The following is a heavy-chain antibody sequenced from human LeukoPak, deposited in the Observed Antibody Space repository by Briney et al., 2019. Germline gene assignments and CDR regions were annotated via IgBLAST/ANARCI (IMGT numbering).Heavy chain of an antibody. D-gene: IGHD3-22*01. V-gene: IGHV4-39*02. CDR2: IYYSGST. Sequence: PSETLSLTCTVSGGSISSSSYYWGWIRQPPGKGLEWIGSIYYSGSTYYNPSLKSRVTISVDTSKNQFSLKLSSVTAADTAVYFCARDYYDSRGVFDYWGQGTLVTVSS. CDR1: GGSISSSSYY. J-gene: IGHJ4*02. CDR3: ARDYYDSRGVFDY.